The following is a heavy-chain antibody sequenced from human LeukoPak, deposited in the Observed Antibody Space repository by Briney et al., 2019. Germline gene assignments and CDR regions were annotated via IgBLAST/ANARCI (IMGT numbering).Heavy chain of an antibody. Sequence: GGSLRLSCAASGFTFSSYAMSWVRQAPGKGLEWVSAISGSGGSTYYADSVKGRFTISRDNSKNTLYLQMNSLRAEDTAVYYCRYYDFWSGYYPVVDYYYGMDVWGQGTTVTVSS. D-gene: IGHD3-3*01. CDR2: ISGSGGST. J-gene: IGHJ6*02. V-gene: IGHV3-23*01. CDR1: GFTFSSYA. CDR3: RYYDFWSGYYPVVDYYYGMDV.